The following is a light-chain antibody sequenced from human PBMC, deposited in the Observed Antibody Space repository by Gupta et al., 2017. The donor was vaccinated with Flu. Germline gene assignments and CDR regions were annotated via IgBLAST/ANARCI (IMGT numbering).Light chain of an antibody. CDR1: SGVVGAYYI. V-gene: IGLV2-23*02. J-gene: IGLJ3*02. CDR2: EVD. Sequence: ISCTWTSGVVGAYYIVSWYHHHPGTPPKVVMYEVDQRPSGGASRFSGSTSAATAFLAISGLPPDDEALYFCCSYAPRGDAVDWVFGGGTNVTVL. CDR3: CSYAPRGDAVDWV.